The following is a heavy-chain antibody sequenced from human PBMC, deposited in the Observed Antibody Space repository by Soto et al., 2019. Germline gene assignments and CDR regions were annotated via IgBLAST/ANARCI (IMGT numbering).Heavy chain of an antibody. D-gene: IGHD4-17*01. Sequence: QVQLQESGPGLVRPSQTLSLTCSVSGASIHNGGYFWSSIRQSPEKGLEWIGHIHNSGSPSTNPSLRSRVTRSEDTPMNQFSLALTSGTAADTAIYYCARGSTTEKVDSWGEGILGTVS. J-gene: IGHJ4*02. CDR3: ARGSTTEKVDS. CDR2: IHNSGSP. CDR1: GASIHNGGYF. V-gene: IGHV4-30-4*01.